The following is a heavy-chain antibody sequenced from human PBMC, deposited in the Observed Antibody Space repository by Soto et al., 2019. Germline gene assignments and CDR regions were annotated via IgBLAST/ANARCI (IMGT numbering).Heavy chain of an antibody. D-gene: IGHD3-22*01. J-gene: IGHJ5*02. CDR1: GFTVSSNY. Sequence: HPGGSLRLSCAASGFTVSSNYMSWVRQAPGKGLEWVSVIYSGGSTYYADSVKGRFTISRDNSKNTLYLQMNSLRAEDTAVYYCARDYYDSSGSFWFDPWGQGTLVTVSS. CDR2: IYSGGST. CDR3: ARDYYDSSGSFWFDP. V-gene: IGHV3-66*01.